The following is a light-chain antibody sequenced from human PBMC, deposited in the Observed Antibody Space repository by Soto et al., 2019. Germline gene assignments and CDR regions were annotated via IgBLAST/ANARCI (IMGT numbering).Light chain of an antibody. V-gene: IGKV1-39*01. CDR3: QQSYSTPLYT. CDR2: AAS. Sequence: DIQMTQSPSSLSASVGDRVTITCRASQSISSYLNWYQQKPGKAPKLLIYAASSLQSGVPSRFSGCGSGTYFTLTISSLQPEYFATYYCQQSYSTPLYTFGQGTKLEIK. CDR1: QSISSY. J-gene: IGKJ2*01.